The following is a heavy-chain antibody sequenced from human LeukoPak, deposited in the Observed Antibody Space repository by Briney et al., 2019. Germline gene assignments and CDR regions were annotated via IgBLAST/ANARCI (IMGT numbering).Heavy chain of an antibody. V-gene: IGHV3-20*01. D-gene: IGHD6-13*01. CDR1: GFTFDDYG. Sequence: GGSLRLSCAASGFTFDDYGMSWVRQAPGKELEWVSGINWNGGSTGYADSVKGRFTISRDNAKNSLYLQMNSLRAEDTALYHCARGAYSSSWYYFDYWGQGTLVTVSS. CDR2: INWNGGST. CDR3: ARGAYSSSWYYFDY. J-gene: IGHJ4*02.